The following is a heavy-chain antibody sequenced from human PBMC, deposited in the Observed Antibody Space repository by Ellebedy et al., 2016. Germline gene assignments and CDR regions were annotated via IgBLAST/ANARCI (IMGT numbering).Heavy chain of an antibody. CDR3: ARVLFGSGYDLIAFDI. J-gene: IGHJ3*02. D-gene: IGHD5-12*01. Sequence: SETLSLTCTVSGGSVSSGSYYWSWIRQPPGKGLEWIGYIYYSGSTNYNPSLKSRVTISVDTSKNQFSLKLSSVTAADTAVYYCARVLFGSGYDLIAFDIWGQGTMVTVSS. CDR2: IYYSGST. V-gene: IGHV4-61*01. CDR1: GGSVSSGSYY.